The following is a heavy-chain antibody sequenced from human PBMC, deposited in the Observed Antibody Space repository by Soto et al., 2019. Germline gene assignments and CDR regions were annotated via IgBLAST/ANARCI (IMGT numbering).Heavy chain of an antibody. CDR3: ARGSVWFGELFSDGMDV. V-gene: IGHV3-30-3*01. CDR2: ISYDGSNK. CDR1: GFTFSSYA. Sequence: ESGGGVVQPGRSLRLSCAASGFTFSSYAMHWVRQAPGKGLEWVAVISYDGSNKYYADSVKGRFTISRDNSKNTLYLQMNSLRAEDTAVYYCARGSVWFGELFSDGMDVWGQGTTVTVSS. D-gene: IGHD3-10*01. J-gene: IGHJ6*02.